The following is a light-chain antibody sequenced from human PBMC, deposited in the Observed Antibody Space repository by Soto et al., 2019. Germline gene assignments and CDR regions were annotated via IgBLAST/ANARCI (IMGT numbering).Light chain of an antibody. Sequence: DIVMTQTPLSLSVTPGQPASISCKSSQSLLHSDGKTYLYWYLQKPGQPPQLLIYEVSNRFSGVAEWFHCRGSRTDFTLKNKRVEGGDVWVHYCMQSIQLKTFGQGTKVEIK. CDR3: MQSIQLKT. CDR1: QSLLHSDGKTY. CDR2: EVS. J-gene: IGKJ1*01. V-gene: IGKV2D-29*01.